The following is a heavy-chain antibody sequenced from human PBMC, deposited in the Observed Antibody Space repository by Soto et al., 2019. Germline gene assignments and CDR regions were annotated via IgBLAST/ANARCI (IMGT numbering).Heavy chain of an antibody. CDR2: IYYSGST. CDR3: ARDRRAPTRSYYYDSSGYYDY. J-gene: IGHJ4*02. V-gene: IGHV4-59*01. Sequence: SETLSLTCTVSGGSISSYYWSWIRQPPGKGLEWIGYIYYSGSTNYNPSLKSRVTISVDTSKNQFSLKLSSVTAADTAVYYCARDRRAPTRSYYYDSSGYYDYWGQGTLVTVSS. CDR1: GGSISSYY. D-gene: IGHD3-22*01.